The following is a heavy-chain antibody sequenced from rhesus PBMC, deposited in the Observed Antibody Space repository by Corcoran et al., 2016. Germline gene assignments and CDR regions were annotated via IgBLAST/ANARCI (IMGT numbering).Heavy chain of an antibody. CDR2: ISGSGGST. V-gene: IGHV4S19*01. Sequence: QVQLQESGPGLVKPSETLSLTCAVSGGSISSSYWWTWIRQPPGVGLEWIGYISGSGGSTYYNPSLKSRVTISKDTSKNQFSLKLSSVTAADTAVYYCARDQEQLSGLDSWGQGVVVTVSS. CDR1: GGSISSSYW. CDR3: ARDQEQLSGLDS. J-gene: IGHJ6*01. D-gene: IGHD4-29*01.